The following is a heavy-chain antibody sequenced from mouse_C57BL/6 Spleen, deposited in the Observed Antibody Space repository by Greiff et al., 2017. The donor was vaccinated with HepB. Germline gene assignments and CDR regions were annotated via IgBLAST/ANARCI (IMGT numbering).Heavy chain of an antibody. CDR1: GFTFSDYY. V-gene: IGHV5-12*01. J-gene: IGHJ3*01. CDR3: ARQGDDYDEDWFAY. CDR2: ISNGGGST. D-gene: IGHD2-4*01. Sequence: EVMLVESGGGLVQPGGSLKLSCAASGFTFSDYYMYWVRQTPEKRLEWVAYISNGGGSTYYPDTVKGRFTISRDNAKNTLYLQMSRLKSEDTAMYYCARQGDDYDEDWFAYWGQGTLVTVSA.